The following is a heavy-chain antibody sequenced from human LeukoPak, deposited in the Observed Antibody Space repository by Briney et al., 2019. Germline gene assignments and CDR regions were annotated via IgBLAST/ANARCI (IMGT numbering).Heavy chain of an antibody. Sequence: GGSLRLSCAASGFTFGSYAMNWVRQAPGKGLEWVSAISGSGGSTYYADSVKGRFTISRDNSKNTLYLQMNSLRAEDTAVYYCAKGTPKTYYYDSSEDGMDVWGQGTTVTVSS. D-gene: IGHD3-22*01. CDR3: AKGTPKTYYYDSSEDGMDV. CDR2: ISGSGGST. V-gene: IGHV3-23*01. CDR1: GFTFGSYA. J-gene: IGHJ6*02.